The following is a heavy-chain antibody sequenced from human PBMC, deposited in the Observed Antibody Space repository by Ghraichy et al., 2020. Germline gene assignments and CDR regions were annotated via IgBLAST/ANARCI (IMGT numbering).Heavy chain of an antibody. CDR2: INGDGTTT. J-gene: IGHJ4*02. V-gene: IGHV3-74*01. CDR1: GFTFSSYW. CDR3: VRAFDY. Sequence: LSLTCAASGFTFSSYWMHWVRQAPGKGLVWVSRINGDGTTTHYADSVKRRFTISRDNAKNMLYLQMNSLRAEDTAIYYCVRAFDYWGQGTLVTVSS.